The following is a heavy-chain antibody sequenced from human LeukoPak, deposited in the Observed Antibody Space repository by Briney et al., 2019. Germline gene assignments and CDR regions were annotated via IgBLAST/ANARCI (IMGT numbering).Heavy chain of an antibody. CDR3: ARHGSGYGFDY. CDR2: IYNSGST. Sequence: SETLSLTCTVSGGPISTYYWSWIRQSPGKGLESIGYIYNSGSTNYNPSLKSRVTISLDTSKNQFSLRLSSVTAADTAVYYCARHGSGYGFDYWGQGTLVTVSP. V-gene: IGHV4-59*08. CDR1: GGPISTYY. D-gene: IGHD5-18*01. J-gene: IGHJ4*02.